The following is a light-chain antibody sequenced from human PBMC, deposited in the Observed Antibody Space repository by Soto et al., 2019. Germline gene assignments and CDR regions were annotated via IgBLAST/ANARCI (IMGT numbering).Light chain of an antibody. J-gene: IGLJ3*02. CDR3: CPYAGDYGRV. CDR2: DVS. CDR1: SSDVGGYNY. V-gene: IGLV2-11*01. Sequence: QSVLTQPRSVSGSPGQSVTISCTGTSSDVGGYNYVSWYQQHPGKAPKLMIYDVSKRPSGVPDRFSGSKSGNTASLTISGLQAEDEADYYCCPYAGDYGRVFGGGTKVTVL.